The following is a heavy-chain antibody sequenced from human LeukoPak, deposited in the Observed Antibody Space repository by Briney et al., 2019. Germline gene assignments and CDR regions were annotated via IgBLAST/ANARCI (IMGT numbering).Heavy chain of an antibody. CDR2: IYTSGSS. CDR1: VGSISSYF. V-gene: IGHV4-4*07. D-gene: IGHD2-15*01. J-gene: IGHJ3*02. CDR3: ARVVRGGSSVYAFDI. Sequence: SETLSLTRTVSVGSISSYFWSWIRQPAAKGLEWIGRIYTSGSSNYNPSLKSRVTMSVDTSKNQFSLKLSSVTAADTAVYYCARVVRGGSSVYAFDIWGQGTMVTVSS.